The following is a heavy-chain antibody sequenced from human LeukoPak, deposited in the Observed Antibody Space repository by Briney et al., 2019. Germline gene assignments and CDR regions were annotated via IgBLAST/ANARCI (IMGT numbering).Heavy chain of an antibody. CDR3: ARDWGLDSNYVGYYFDY. D-gene: IGHD4-11*01. V-gene: IGHV1-18*01. J-gene: IGHJ4*02. CDR1: GYTFTSYG. Sequence: GASVKVSCKASGYTFTSYGISWVRQAPGQGLEWMGWISAYNGNTNYAQKLQGRVTMTTDTSTSTAYMELRSLRSDDTAVYYCARDWGLDSNYVGYYFDYWGQGTLVTVSS. CDR2: ISAYNGNT.